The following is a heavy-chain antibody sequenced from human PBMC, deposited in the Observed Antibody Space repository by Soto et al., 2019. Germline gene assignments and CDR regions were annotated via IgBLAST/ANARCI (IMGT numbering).Heavy chain of an antibody. Sequence: GGSLRLSCAASGFTFSDYYMSWIRQAPGKGLEWVSYISSSGSTIYYADSVKGRFTISRDNAKNSLYLQMNSLRAEDTAVYYCARDFSCSSTSCLDAFDIWGQGTMVTVSS. CDR2: ISSSGSTI. V-gene: IGHV3-11*01. J-gene: IGHJ3*02. CDR3: ARDFSCSSTSCLDAFDI. D-gene: IGHD2-2*01. CDR1: GFTFSDYY.